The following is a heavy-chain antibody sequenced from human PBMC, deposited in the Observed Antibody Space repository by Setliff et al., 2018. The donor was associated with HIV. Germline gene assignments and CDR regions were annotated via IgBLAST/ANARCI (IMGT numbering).Heavy chain of an antibody. CDR2: INIDRGHT. J-gene: IGHJ4*01. Sequence: GASVKVSCKASGYSFTAYVISWLRQAPGQGCEWMDWINIDRGHTNFAQKFQDRVTVTTDTSTNTTYMELRGLISDDTATYYCARLPSGAAGLVRAGFYFWCQGTLVTVSS. CDR3: ARLPSGAAGLVRAGFYF. V-gene: IGHV1-18*01. CDR1: GYSFTAYV. D-gene: IGHD2-15*01.